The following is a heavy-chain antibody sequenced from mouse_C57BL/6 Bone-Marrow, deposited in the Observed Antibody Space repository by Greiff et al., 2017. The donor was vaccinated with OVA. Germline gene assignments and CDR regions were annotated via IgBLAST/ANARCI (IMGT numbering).Heavy chain of an antibody. CDR3: ARDDAYNV. J-gene: IGHJ1*03. CDR1: GYTFTDYY. V-gene: IGHV1-19*01. Sequence: EVQLQQSGPVLVKPGASVKMSCKASGYTFTDYYMNWVKQSHGKSLEWIGVINPYNGGTSYNQKFKGKATLTVDKASSTAYIELNSMTSVDSAVNYYARDDAYNVWGTGTTVTVSS. CDR2: INPYNGGT. D-gene: IGHD2-3*01.